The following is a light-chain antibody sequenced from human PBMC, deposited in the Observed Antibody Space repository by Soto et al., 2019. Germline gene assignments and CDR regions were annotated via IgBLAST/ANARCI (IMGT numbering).Light chain of an antibody. CDR2: RAS. Sequence: EMVMTQSPATLSVSPVEIATLSFTASRYVYSNVAWFQQRPGQAPRLLIYRASTRATGTPARFSGSGSGTEFTLTITSLQSEDFALYYCQQYHNLWTFGQGTKVDIK. V-gene: IGKV3-15*01. CDR1: RYVYSN. J-gene: IGKJ1*01. CDR3: QQYHNLWT.